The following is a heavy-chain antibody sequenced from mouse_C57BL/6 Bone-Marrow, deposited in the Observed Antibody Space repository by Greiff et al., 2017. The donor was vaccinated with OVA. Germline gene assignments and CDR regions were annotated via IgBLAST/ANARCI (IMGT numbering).Heavy chain of an antibody. Sequence: QVQLKQPGAELVKPGASVKMSCKASGYTFTSYWITWVKQRPGQGLEWIGDIYPGSGSTNYNEKFKSKATLTVDTSSSTAYMQLSSLTSEDSAVYYCARPLITTVVATPLFDYWGQGTTLTVSS. J-gene: IGHJ2*01. CDR3: ARPLITTVVATPLFDY. CDR1: GYTFTSYW. D-gene: IGHD1-1*01. V-gene: IGHV1-55*01. CDR2: IYPGSGST.